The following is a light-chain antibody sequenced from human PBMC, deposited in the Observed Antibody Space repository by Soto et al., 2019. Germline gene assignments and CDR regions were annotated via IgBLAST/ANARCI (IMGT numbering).Light chain of an antibody. CDR2: VVR. V-gene: IGLV2-8*01. CDR3: TSYAGRENLV. CDR1: SSDVGGYNY. J-gene: IGLJ2*01. Sequence: QSALTQPPSASGSPGQSVTISCTGTSSDVGGYNYVSWYQHYPGKGPKLIIYVVRKRTSGVPDRFSGSKSGSTASVTVSGLKSEDEADYYCTSYAGRENLVFGGGTKLPV.